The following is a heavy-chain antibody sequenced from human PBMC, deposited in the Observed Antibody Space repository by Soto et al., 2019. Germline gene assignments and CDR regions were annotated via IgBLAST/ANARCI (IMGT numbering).Heavy chain of an antibody. CDR1: SGSVNSSNW. D-gene: IGHD6-13*01. Sequence: QVQLRESGPGLVKPSGTLFLTCAVSSGSVNSSNWWSWVRQPPGKGLEWIGEIYRGGSANYNPSPRSRVTMSVDKSKNQVFLQLSSVTAADTAVYYCARDPAAAGTFDYWGQGTLVTVSS. CDR2: IYRGGSA. J-gene: IGHJ4*02. CDR3: ARDPAAAGTFDY. V-gene: IGHV4-4*02.